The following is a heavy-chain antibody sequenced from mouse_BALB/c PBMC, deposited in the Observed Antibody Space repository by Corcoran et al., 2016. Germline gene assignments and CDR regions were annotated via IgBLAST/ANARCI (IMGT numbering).Heavy chain of an antibody. D-gene: IGHD1-1*01. CDR1: GYTFTEYT. CDR3: ARRGTTVPWYFDV. Sequence: EVQLQQSGPELVKPGASVKISCKTSGYTFTEYTMRFFFLSHGKSLEWIGGINPNNGGTSYNQKFKGKATLTVDKSSSTAYMELRSLTSEDSAVYYCARRGTTVPWYFDVWGAGTTVTVSS. J-gene: IGHJ1*01. V-gene: IGHV1-18*01. CDR2: INPNNGGT.